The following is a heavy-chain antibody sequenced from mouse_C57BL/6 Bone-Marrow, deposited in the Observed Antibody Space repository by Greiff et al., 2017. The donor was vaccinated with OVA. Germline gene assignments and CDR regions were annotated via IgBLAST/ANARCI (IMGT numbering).Heavy chain of an antibody. CDR3: ARESNQGYFDV. CDR1: GYSFTDYN. J-gene: IGHJ1*03. CDR2: INPNYGTT. V-gene: IGHV1-39*01. Sequence: VHVKQSGPELVKPGASVKISCKASGYSFTDYNTNWVKQSNGKSLEWIGVINPNYGTTSYNQKFKGKATLTVDQSSSTAYMQLNSLTSEDSAVYYCARESNQGYFDVWGTGTTVTVSS. D-gene: IGHD2-5*01.